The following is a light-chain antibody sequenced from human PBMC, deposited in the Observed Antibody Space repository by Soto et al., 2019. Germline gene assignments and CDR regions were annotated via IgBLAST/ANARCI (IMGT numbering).Light chain of an antibody. Sequence: EIVLTQSPGTMSLSPGERATLSCRASQSVSSSYLAWYQQKPGQAPRLLIYGASSRATGIPDRFSGSGSGTVFTLTISRLEPEDFAVYYCQQYGSLPRTFGQGTKVEIK. CDR3: QQYGSLPRT. J-gene: IGKJ1*01. CDR2: GAS. CDR1: QSVSSSY. V-gene: IGKV3-20*01.